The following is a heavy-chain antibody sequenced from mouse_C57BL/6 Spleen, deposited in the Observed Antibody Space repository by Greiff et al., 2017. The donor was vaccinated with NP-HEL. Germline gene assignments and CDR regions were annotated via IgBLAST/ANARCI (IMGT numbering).Heavy chain of an antibody. V-gene: IGHV5-12*01. CDR1: GFTFSDYY. Sequence: EVQRVESGGGLVQPGGSLKLSCAASGFTFSDYYMYWVRQTPEKRLEWVAYISNGGGSTYYPATVKGRFTISRDNAKNTLYLQMSRLKSEDTAMYYCARVYDGLDYWGQGTTLTVSS. D-gene: IGHD2-3*01. J-gene: IGHJ2*01. CDR2: ISNGGGST. CDR3: ARVYDGLDY.